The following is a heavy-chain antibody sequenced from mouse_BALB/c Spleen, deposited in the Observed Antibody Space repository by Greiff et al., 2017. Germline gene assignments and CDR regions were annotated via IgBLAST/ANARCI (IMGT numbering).Heavy chain of an antibody. J-gene: IGHJ2*01. CDR2: INPSTGYT. CDR3: ARSSMITTDDLFDY. V-gene: IGHV1-7*01. D-gene: IGHD2-4*01. Sequence: VQLQQSGAELAKPGASVKMSCKASGYTFTSYWMHWVKQRPGQGLEWIGYINPSTGYTEYNQKFKDKATLTADKSSSTAYMQLSSLTSEDSAVYYCARSSMITTDDLFDYWGQGTTLTVSS. CDR1: GYTFTSYW.